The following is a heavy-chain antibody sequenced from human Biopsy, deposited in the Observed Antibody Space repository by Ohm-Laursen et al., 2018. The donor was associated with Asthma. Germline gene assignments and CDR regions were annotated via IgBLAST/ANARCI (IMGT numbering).Heavy chain of an antibody. J-gene: IGHJ4*02. CDR2: IYHSGST. V-gene: IGHV4-30-2*01. D-gene: IGHD5-24*01. CDR3: ARVKDGYNFDY. CDR1: GGSISSGGYS. Sequence: TLSLTCAVSGGSISSGGYSWSWIWQPPGKGLERIGYIYHSGSTYYNPSLKSRVTISVDRSKNQFSLKLSSVTAADTAVYYCARVKDGYNFDYWGQGTLVTVSS.